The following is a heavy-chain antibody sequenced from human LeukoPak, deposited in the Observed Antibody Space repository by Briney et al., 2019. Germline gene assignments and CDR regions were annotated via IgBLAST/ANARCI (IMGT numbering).Heavy chain of an antibody. CDR2: IYYSGST. V-gene: IGHV4-39*01. CDR3: ASSRIDDFHFDY. D-gene: IGHD1-1*01. CDR1: GASISSSSHY. J-gene: IGHJ4*02. Sequence: KPSETLSLTCTVSGASISSSSHYWGWIRQPPGKGLECIRSIYYSGSTYYNPSLKSRVTISVDTSKNQFSLKLSSVTAADTAVYYCASSRIDDFHFDYWGQGTLVTVSS.